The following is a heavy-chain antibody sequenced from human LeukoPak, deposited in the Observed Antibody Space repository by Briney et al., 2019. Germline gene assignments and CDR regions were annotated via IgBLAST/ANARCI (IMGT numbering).Heavy chain of an antibody. CDR1: GFTFSSYE. J-gene: IGHJ6*04. CDR3: AELSITMIGGV. D-gene: IGHD3-10*02. Sequence: GGALRLSCADSGFTFSSYEMKWVRQAPGKGLEWVSYISSSGSAIYYADSVKGGFTISRDNAKNSQCLQMCRPRAEDTAVYYGAELSITMIGGVWGKGTTVTISS. CDR2: ISSSGSAI. V-gene: IGHV3-48*03.